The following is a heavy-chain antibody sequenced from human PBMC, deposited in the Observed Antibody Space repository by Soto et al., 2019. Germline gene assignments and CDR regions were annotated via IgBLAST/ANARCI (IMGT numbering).Heavy chain of an antibody. CDR3: ARDRGYDFWSGPYPIANYYGMDV. D-gene: IGHD3-3*01. V-gene: IGHV1-69*13. J-gene: IGHJ6*02. CDR2: IIPIFGTA. Sequence: SVKVSCKASGGTFSSYAISWVRQAPGQGLEWMGGIIPIFGTANYAQKFQGRVTITADESTSTAYMELSSLRSEDTAVYYCARDRGYDFWSGPYPIANYYGMDVWGQGTTVTVSS. CDR1: GGTFSSYA.